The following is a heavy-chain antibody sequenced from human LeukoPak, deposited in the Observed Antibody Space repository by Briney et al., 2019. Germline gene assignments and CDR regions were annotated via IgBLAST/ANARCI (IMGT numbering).Heavy chain of an antibody. V-gene: IGHV1-18*01. CDR3: ARTTGYYYYYYMDV. CDR1: GYTVTTYG. Sequence: ASVKVSCKASGYTVTTYGISWVRQAPGQGLEWMGWISAYNGDTKYAQKLHGRVTMTTDTSTSTAYMELRSLISDDTAVHYCARTTGYYYYYYMDVWGKGTTVTVSS. CDR2: ISAYNGDT. J-gene: IGHJ6*03. D-gene: IGHD4-17*01.